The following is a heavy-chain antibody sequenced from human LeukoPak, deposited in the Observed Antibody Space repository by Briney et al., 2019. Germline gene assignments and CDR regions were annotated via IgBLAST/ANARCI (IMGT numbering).Heavy chain of an antibody. D-gene: IGHD3-3*01. CDR3: ARDQKDDFWSGSFDP. J-gene: IGHJ5*02. Sequence: GGSLRLSCAASGFTFSSYWMSWVRQAPGKGLEWVANIKQDGSEKYYVDSVKGRFTISRDNAKNSLYLQMNSLRAEDTAVYYCARDQKDDFWSGSFDPWGQGTLVTVSS. V-gene: IGHV3-7*01. CDR1: GFTFSSYW. CDR2: IKQDGSEK.